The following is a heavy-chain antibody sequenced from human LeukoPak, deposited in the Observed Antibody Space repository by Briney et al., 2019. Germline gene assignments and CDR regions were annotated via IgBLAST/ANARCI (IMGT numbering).Heavy chain of an antibody. CDR1: GFTFSSYA. Sequence: GGSLRLSCAASGFTFSSYAMHWVRQAPGKGLEWVAVISYDGSNKYYADSVKGRFTISRDNSKNTLYLQMNSLRAEDTAVYYCARAGGYGSGRPIDYWGQGTLVTVSS. CDR2: ISYDGSNK. D-gene: IGHD3-10*01. CDR3: ARAGGYGSGRPIDY. J-gene: IGHJ4*02. V-gene: IGHV3-30-3*01.